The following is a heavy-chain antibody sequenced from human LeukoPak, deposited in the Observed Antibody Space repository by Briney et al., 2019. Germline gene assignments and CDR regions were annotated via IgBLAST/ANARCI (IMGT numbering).Heavy chain of an antibody. CDR2: ISSSSRYI. J-gene: IGHJ4*02. Sequence: GGSLRLSCAASGFTFSSYAMHWVRQAPGKGLEWVSSISSSSRYIYYADSVKGRFTISRDNAKNSLYLQMNSLRAEDTAVYYCARWAAVAGFDYWGQGTLVTVSS. V-gene: IGHV3-21*01. CDR3: ARWAAVAGFDY. D-gene: IGHD6-19*01. CDR1: GFTFSSYA.